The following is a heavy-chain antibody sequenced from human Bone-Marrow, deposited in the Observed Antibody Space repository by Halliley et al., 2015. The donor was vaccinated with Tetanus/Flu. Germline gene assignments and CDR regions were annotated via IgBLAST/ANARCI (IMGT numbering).Heavy chain of an antibody. Sequence: LRLSCTVSGVSLTSSGYYWGWIRQPPGKGLEWIGSLYYSGSTYYNPSLKSRVSISVDTSKNHLSLNLNSVTAADTAVYYCARHHRHWLFDYWGQGTLVTVSS. V-gene: IGHV4-39*01. CDR1: GVSLTSSGYY. CDR2: LYYSGST. CDR3: ARHHRHWLFDY. D-gene: IGHD3-22*01. J-gene: IGHJ4*02.